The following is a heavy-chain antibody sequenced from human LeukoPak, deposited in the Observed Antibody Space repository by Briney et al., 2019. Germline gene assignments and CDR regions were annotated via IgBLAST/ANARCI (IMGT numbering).Heavy chain of an antibody. D-gene: IGHD3-3*01. CDR2: INHSGST. V-gene: IGHV4-34*01. CDR3: ARGRFTYYDFWSGYNRAEYFQH. J-gene: IGHJ1*01. CDR1: GGSFSGYY. Sequence: KPSKTLSLTCAVYGGSFSGYYWSWIRQPPGKGLEWIGEINHSGSTNYNPSLKSRVTISVDTSKNQFSLKLSSVTAADTAVYYCARGRFTYYDFWSGYNRAEYFQHWGQGTLVTVSS.